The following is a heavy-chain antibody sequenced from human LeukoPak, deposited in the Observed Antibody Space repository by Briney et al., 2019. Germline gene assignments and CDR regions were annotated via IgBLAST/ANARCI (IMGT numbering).Heavy chain of an antibody. Sequence: SETLSLTCTVSGGSISSYYWSWIRQPPGKGPEWIGYIYYSGSTNYNPSLKSRVTISVDTSKNQFSLKLSSVTAADTAVYYCARDLRLQGDNWFDPWGQGTLVTVSS. CDR2: IYYSGST. V-gene: IGHV4-59*01. J-gene: IGHJ5*02. CDR3: ARDLRLQGDNWFDP. D-gene: IGHD5-12*01. CDR1: GGSISSYY.